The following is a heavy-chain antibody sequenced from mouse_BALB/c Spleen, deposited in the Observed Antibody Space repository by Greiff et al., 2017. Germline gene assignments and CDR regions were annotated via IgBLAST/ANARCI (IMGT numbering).Heavy chain of an antibody. Sequence: EVHLVESGGGLVQPKGSLKLSCAASGFTFNTYAMNWVRQAPGKGLEWVARIRSKSNNYATYYADSVKDRFTISRDDSQSMLYLQMNNLKTEDTAMYYCVRRNYRYDDGAWFAYWGQGTLVTVSA. D-gene: IGHD2-14*01. J-gene: IGHJ3*01. CDR3: VRRNYRYDDGAWFAY. CDR1: GFTFNTYA. CDR2: IRSKSNNYAT. V-gene: IGHV10-1*02.